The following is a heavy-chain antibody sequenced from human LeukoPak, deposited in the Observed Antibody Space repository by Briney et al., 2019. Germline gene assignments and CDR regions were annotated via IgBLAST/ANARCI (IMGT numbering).Heavy chain of an antibody. CDR2: IGGSGDTT. J-gene: IGHJ4*02. V-gene: IGHV3-23*01. CDR1: GFTFSTYA. Sequence: GGSLRLSCAASGFTFSTYAMSWVRQAPGKGLEWVSSIGGSGDTTYYADAVKGRFTISRDNSMNTLYLQMNSLRVDDTAVYYCVEDVVVIVTAKPGIWGQGTLVTVSS. D-gene: IGHD2-15*01. CDR3: VEDVVVIVTAKPGI.